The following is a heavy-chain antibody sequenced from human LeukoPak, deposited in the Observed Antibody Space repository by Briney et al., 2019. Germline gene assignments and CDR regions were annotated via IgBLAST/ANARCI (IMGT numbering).Heavy chain of an antibody. CDR1: GYTFTSYG. CDR2: ISAYNGNT. Sequence: ASVKVSCKASGYTFTSYGISWVRQAPGQGLEWMGGISAYNGNTNYAQKLQGRVTMTTDTSTSTAYMELRSLRSDDTSVYYCARDGNILTGDKPFDYWGQGTLVTVSS. V-gene: IGHV1-18*01. D-gene: IGHD3-9*01. CDR3: ARDGNILTGDKPFDY. J-gene: IGHJ4*02.